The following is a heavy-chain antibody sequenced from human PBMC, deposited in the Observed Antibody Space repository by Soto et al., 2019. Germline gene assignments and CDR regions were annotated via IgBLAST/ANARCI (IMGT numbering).Heavy chain of an antibody. V-gene: IGHV4-34*01. Sequence: QVQLQQWGAGLLKPSETLSLTCAVYGGSFSGYSWTWIRQPPGTGLEWVGEINHGSTNYNPSLKSRVTISVDTSQNQFSLKLTSVTAADTAVYYCARDKITGLFDYWGQGTLVTVSS. CDR1: GGSFSGYS. D-gene: IGHD2-8*02. CDR3: ARDKITGLFDY. J-gene: IGHJ4*02. CDR2: INHGST.